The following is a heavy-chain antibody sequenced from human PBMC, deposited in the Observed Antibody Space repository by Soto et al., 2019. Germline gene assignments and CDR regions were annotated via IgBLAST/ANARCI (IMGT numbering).Heavy chain of an antibody. V-gene: IGHV1-69*13. CDR2: IIPIFGTA. Sequence: SGKVSCKASGGTFSSYGISWVRQAPGQGLEWMGGIIPIFGTANYAQKFQGRVTITADESTSTAYMELSSLRSEDTAVYYCARLLRYFDWLPYYYYGMDVWGQGTTVT. CDR3: ARLLRYFDWLPYYYYGMDV. J-gene: IGHJ6*02. D-gene: IGHD3-9*01. CDR1: GGTFSSYG.